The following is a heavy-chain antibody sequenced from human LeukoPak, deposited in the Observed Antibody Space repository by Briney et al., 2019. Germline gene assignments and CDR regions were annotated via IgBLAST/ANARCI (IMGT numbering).Heavy chain of an antibody. CDR2: INPNSGGT. D-gene: IGHD3-10*01. CDR3: ARDPTPLYYGSGSPYYYYGMDV. Sequence: ALVKVSCKASGYTFTGYYMHWVRQAPGQGLEWMGRINPNSGGTNYAQKFQGRVTMTRDTSISTAYMELSRLRSDDTAVYYCARDPTPLYYGSGSPYYYYGMDVWGQGTTVTVSS. CDR1: GYTFTGYY. J-gene: IGHJ6*02. V-gene: IGHV1-2*06.